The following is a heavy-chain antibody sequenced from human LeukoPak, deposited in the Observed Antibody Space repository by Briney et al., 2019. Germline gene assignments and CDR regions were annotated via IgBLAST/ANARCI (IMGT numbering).Heavy chain of an antibody. D-gene: IGHD4-23*01. CDR3: ARGIYGGNSYFDY. J-gene: IGHJ4*02. V-gene: IGHV3-23*01. Sequence: GGSLRLSCAASGFTFSSYAMSWVRQAPGKGLEWVSAISGSGGSTYYADSVRGRFTISRDNSKNTLYLQMNSLRAEDTAVYYCARGIYGGNSYFDYWGQGTLVTVSS. CDR2: ISGSGGST. CDR1: GFTFSSYA.